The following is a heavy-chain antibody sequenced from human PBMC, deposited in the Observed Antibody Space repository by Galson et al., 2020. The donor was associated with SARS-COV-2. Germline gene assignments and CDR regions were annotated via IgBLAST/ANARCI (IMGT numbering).Heavy chain of an antibody. D-gene: IGHD3-10*01. J-gene: IGHJ4*02. CDR2: LYYGGKT. CDR3: ARLPVVRGVDS. CDR1: GGSINISY. Sequence: SETLSLTCNVYGGSINISYWSWIRQPPGKGLEWIGYLYYGGKTNYKPSLKRRVTISVDTSKSQFSLTLSYVTAADTAVYDCARLPVVRGVDSLGQGILVTVSS. V-gene: IGHV4-59*01.